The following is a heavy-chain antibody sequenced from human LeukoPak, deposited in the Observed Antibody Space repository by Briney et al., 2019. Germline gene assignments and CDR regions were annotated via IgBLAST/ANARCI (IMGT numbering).Heavy chain of an antibody. D-gene: IGHD3-9*01. CDR3: ARRNYDILTGYYNDYFDY. V-gene: IGHV5-51*01. J-gene: IGHJ4*02. Sequence: GESLKISCKGSGYRFTTYWIGWVRQMPGKGLEWMGIIYPGDSDARYSPSFQGQVTISADKSINTAYLQWSSLKASDTAMYYCARRNYDILTGYYNDYFDYWGQGTLVTVSS. CDR1: GYRFTTYW. CDR2: IYPGDSDA.